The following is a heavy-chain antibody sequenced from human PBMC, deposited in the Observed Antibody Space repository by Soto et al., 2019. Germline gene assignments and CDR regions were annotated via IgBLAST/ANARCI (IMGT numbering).Heavy chain of an antibody. V-gene: IGHV3-23*01. CDR2: ISGSGGST. CDR1: GITFSSYA. D-gene: IGHD4-17*01. CDR3: AISVYSTVSSYYYYYGMGV. Sequence: PGGSLRHSCAASGITFSSYAMSWVRQAPGKGLEWVSDISGSGGSTYYADSVKGRFTISRDNSKNTLYLQMNSLRAEDTAVYYCAISVYSTVSSYYYYYGMGVWGQGTTVTVSS. J-gene: IGHJ6*02.